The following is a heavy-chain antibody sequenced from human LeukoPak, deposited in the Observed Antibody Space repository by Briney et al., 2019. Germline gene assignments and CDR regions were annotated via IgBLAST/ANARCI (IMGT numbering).Heavy chain of an antibody. Sequence: SETLSLTCAVYGGSFSGYYWSGIRQPPGKGLEWIGEINHSGSTNYNPSLKSRVTISVDTSKNQFSLKLSSVTAADTAVYYCARESGGSRGYSYGFDYWGQGTLVTVSS. J-gene: IGHJ4*02. D-gene: IGHD5-18*01. CDR1: GGSFSGYY. CDR2: INHSGST. CDR3: ARESGGSRGYSYGFDY. V-gene: IGHV4-34*01.